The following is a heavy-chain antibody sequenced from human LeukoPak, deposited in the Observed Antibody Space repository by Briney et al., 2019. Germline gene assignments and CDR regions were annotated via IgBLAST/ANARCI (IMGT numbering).Heavy chain of an antibody. Sequence: GGSLRLSCAASGFAFGTRWMNWVRQAPGKGLEWVANINEDGYEKYYVGSVKGRFTISRDNAKNSLYLHMSGLRVEDTAVYYCAKDPGDKDIDRWFDPWGQGALVTVSS. CDR3: AKDPGDKDIDRWFDP. D-gene: IGHD7-27*01. V-gene: IGHV3-7*03. CDR2: INEDGYEK. J-gene: IGHJ5*02. CDR1: GFAFGTRW.